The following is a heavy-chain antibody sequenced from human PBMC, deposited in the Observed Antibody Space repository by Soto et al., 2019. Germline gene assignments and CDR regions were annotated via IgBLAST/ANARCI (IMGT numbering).Heavy chain of an antibody. V-gene: IGHV1-18*01. CDR1: GYTFTSYG. CDR3: ARSETDYGDYYFDY. Sequence: ASVKVSCKASGYTFTSYGISWVRQAPGQGLEWMGWISAYNGNTNYAQKLQGRVTMTTDTSTSTAYMELRSLRSDDTAVYYCARSETDYGDYYFDYWGQGTLVTVSS. CDR2: ISAYNGNT. D-gene: IGHD4-17*01. J-gene: IGHJ4*02.